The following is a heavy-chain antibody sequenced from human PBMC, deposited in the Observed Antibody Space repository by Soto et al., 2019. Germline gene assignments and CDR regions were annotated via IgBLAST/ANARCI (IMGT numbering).Heavy chain of an antibody. CDR2: IYYSGST. CDR3: ARGYRVAQNWFDP. V-gene: IGHV4-31*03. CDR1: GGSISSGGYY. J-gene: IGHJ5*02. Sequence: PSETLSLTCTVSGGSISSGGYYWSWIRQHPGKGLEWIGYIYYSGSTYYNPSLKGRVTISVDTSKNQFSLKLSSVTAADTAVYYCARGYRVAQNWFDPWGQGTLVTVS. D-gene: IGHD2-15*01.